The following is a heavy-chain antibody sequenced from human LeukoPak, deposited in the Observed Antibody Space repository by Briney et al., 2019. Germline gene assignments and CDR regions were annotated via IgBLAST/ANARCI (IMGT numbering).Heavy chain of an antibody. CDR1: GGSISSSSYY. Sequence: PSETLSLTCTVSGGSISSSSYYWGWIRQPPGKGLEWIGSIYYSGSTYYNPSLKSRVTISVDTSKNQFSLKLSSVTAADTAVYYCARRTLFWGSYLTNWFDPWGQGTLVTVSS. CDR2: IYYSGST. CDR3: ARRTLFWGSYLTNWFDP. V-gene: IGHV4-39*01. D-gene: IGHD3-16*02. J-gene: IGHJ5*02.